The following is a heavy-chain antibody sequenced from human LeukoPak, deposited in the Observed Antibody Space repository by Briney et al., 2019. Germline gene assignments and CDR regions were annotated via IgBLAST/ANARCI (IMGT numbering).Heavy chain of an antibody. D-gene: IGHD3-3*01. J-gene: IGHJ6*02. V-gene: IGHV4-59*08. CDR1: GGSLSSYY. CDR3: ARTGHFTIFGVVIPNGMDV. CDR2: IYYSGST. Sequence: SETLSLTCTVSGGSLSSYYWSWIRQPPGKGLEWIGYIYYSGSTNYNPSLKSRVTISVDTSKNQFSLKLSSVTAADTAVYYCARTGHFTIFGVVIPNGMDVWGQGTTVTVSS.